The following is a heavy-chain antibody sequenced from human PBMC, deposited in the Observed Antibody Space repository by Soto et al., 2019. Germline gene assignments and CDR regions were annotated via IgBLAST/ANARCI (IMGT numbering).Heavy chain of an antibody. Sequence: PSETLSLTCTVSGGSFSGYFWTWIRQPPGKGLEWLAEINHSGITNYNPSVESRVSMSVDTSKNQFSLRLYSVTAADTAVYYCVRDARYCSGGSCSGAYYYYGMDVWGQGTTVTVSS. D-gene: IGHD2-15*01. CDR1: GGSFSGYF. J-gene: IGHJ6*02. CDR2: INHSGIT. CDR3: VRDARYCSGGSCSGAYYYYGMDV. V-gene: IGHV4-34*01.